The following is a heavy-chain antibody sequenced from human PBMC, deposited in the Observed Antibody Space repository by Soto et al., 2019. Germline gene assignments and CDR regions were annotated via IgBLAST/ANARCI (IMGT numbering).Heavy chain of an antibody. CDR3: ARRGGSSSGYYYYAMDV. Sequence: TLSLTCSVSSYSINSGGYYWSWIRQHPGKGLEWIGYIYSNGDTYYNPSLKSRVTISVDTSKNQFPLNLTSVTAADTAVYYCARRGGSSSGYYYYAMDVWGQGNTVTVSS. J-gene: IGHJ6*02. D-gene: IGHD6-6*01. CDR2: IYSNGDT. V-gene: IGHV4-31*03. CDR1: SYSINSGGYY.